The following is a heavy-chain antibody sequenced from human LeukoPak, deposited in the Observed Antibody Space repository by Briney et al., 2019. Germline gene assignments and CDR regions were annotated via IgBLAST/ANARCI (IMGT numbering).Heavy chain of an antibody. CDR3: AKDRYPWGSGYYYFDY. V-gene: IGHV3-30*02. CDR2: IRYDGSNK. CDR1: GFTFSSYG. Sequence: PGGSLRLSCAASGFTFSSYGVHWVRQAPGKGLEWVAFIRYDGSNKYYADSVKGRFTISRDNSKNTLYLQMNSLRAEDTAVYYCAKDRYPWGSGYYYFDYWGQGTLVTVSS. D-gene: IGHD3-22*01. J-gene: IGHJ4*02.